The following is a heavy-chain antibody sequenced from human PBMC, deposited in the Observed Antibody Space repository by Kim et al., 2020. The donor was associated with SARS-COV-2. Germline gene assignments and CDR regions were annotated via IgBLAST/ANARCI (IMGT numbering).Heavy chain of an antibody. V-gene: IGHV4-4*07. J-gene: IGHJ4*02. CDR1: GGSIIGHY. Sequence: SETLSLTCTVSGGSIIGHYWSWIRQPAGNGLEWIGRIYTSGSTNYNPSLKSRVTMSIDTSNKQFSLKLNSVTAADTAVYYCARGSADSWGQGTLVTVSS. D-gene: IGHD2-15*01. CDR2: IYTSGST. CDR3: ARGSADS.